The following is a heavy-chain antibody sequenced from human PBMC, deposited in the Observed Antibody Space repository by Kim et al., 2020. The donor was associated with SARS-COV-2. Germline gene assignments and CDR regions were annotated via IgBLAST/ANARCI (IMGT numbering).Heavy chain of an antibody. J-gene: IGHJ4*02. CDR1: GYSFPSYW. D-gene: IGHD6-13*01. Sequence: GESLKISCKGSGYSFPSYWIVWVRQMPGKGLEWMGIIYPGDSDTRYSPSFQGQVTISADKSINTAYLQWSSLKASDTAMYYCALIAAAGTTKFDYWGQGTLVTVSS. CDR3: ALIAAAGTTKFDY. V-gene: IGHV5-51*01. CDR2: IYPGDSDT.